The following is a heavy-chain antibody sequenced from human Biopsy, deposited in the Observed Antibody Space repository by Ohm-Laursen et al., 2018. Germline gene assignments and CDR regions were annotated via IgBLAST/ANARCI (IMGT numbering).Heavy chain of an antibody. J-gene: IGHJ4*02. CDR1: GGTFSSYV. Sequence: SVKVSCKASGGTFSSYVISWVRQAPGQGLEWMGRIIPTFDTPTYAPDFQGRVTFTADKSTTTAYMELSNLKSEDTAVYYCATPFQYYDSWGGYPPFDHWGQGTLVTVSS. D-gene: IGHD3-3*01. CDR2: IIPTFDTP. CDR3: ATPFQYYDSWGGYPPFDH. V-gene: IGHV1-69*06.